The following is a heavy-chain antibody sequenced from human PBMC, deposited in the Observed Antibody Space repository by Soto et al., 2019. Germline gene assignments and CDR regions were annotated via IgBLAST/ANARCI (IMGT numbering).Heavy chain of an antibody. CDR2: IYYIGST. CDR3: ASKRITMVRGIDY. V-gene: IGHV4-31*03. D-gene: IGHD3-10*01. Sequence: SETLSLTCTVSGGSISSGCYYWSWIRQHPGKGLEWIGYIYYIGSTYYNPSLKSRVTISVDTSKNQFSLKLSSVTAADTAVYYCASKRITMVRGIDYWGQGTFLAVSS. J-gene: IGHJ4*02. CDR1: GGSISSGCYY.